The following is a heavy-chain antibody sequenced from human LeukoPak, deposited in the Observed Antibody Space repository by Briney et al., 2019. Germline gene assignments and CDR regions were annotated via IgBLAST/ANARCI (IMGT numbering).Heavy chain of an antibody. Sequence: QPGGSLRLSCAASGFTFSSYDMSWVRQGPGKGLEWLSAISGGGRSTYYADSVKGRITISRDNSKNILYLQINSLRVEDTALYYCATVIAYYYDSSGYLDYWGQGTLVTVSS. CDR3: ATVIAYYYDSSGYLDY. CDR2: ISGGGRST. J-gene: IGHJ4*02. CDR1: GFTFSSYD. D-gene: IGHD3-22*01. V-gene: IGHV3-23*01.